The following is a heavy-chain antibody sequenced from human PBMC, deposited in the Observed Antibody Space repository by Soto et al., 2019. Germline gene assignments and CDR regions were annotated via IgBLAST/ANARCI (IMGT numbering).Heavy chain of an antibody. CDR1: GYTFTNYG. Sequence: QVQLLQSGAEVKKPGASVKVSCRASGYTFTNYGITWVRQAPGLRLEWMGWVSAYNRNTNYAQKFEDRVTMTTDTSTGTAYLELRSLRSEDTAVYFCARDRQDGPLLHWGQGTLLTVS. CDR3: ARDRQDGPLLH. V-gene: IGHV1-18*04. J-gene: IGHJ4*02. CDR2: VSAYNRNT.